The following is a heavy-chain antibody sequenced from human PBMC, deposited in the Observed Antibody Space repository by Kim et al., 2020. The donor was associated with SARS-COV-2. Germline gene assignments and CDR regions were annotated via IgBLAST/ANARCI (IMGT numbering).Heavy chain of an antibody. Sequence: NTNKAQKLQGRVTMTQDTSTSTAYMGRRSLRSDDTAVYYCARVMERGFDYWGQGTLVTVSS. D-gene: IGHD1-1*01. J-gene: IGHJ4*02. CDR2: NT. CDR3: ARVMERGFDY. V-gene: IGHV1-18*01.